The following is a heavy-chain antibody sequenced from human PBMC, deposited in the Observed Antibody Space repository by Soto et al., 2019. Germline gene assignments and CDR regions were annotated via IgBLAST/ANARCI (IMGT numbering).Heavy chain of an antibody. D-gene: IGHD5-12*01. CDR1: GFTFSTYW. Sequence: GXSLRLSCAGFGFTFSTYWMAWVRQAPGKGLEWVANIKEDGSERYYVDSVKGRFTISRDNAKNSLYLQMNSLRTEDTAVYYCVGGNGFDYWGQGTLGTAAS. CDR2: IKEDGSER. J-gene: IGHJ4*02. V-gene: IGHV3-7*01. CDR3: VGGNGFDY.